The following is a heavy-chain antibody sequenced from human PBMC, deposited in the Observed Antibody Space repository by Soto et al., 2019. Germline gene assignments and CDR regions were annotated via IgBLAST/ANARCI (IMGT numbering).Heavy chain of an antibody. D-gene: IGHD3-22*01. Sequence: QAQLVQSGPEVKKPGASVKVSCKASGYRFTSYGISWVRQAPGQGLEWLGWISAYDDNTKYAQTLQGRVSMSTDTSTNTAYMELRSLRSDDTAMYYCARGGYYDSSGSRNYHYYGMHVWGQGTTVTVSS. J-gene: IGHJ6*02. CDR3: ARGGYYDSSGSRNYHYYGMHV. CDR2: ISAYDDNT. CDR1: GYRFTSYG. V-gene: IGHV1-18*01.